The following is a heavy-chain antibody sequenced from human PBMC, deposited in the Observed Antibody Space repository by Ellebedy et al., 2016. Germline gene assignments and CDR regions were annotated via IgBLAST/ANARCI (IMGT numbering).Heavy chain of an antibody. D-gene: IGHD4-17*01. CDR3: ARGDYGDPLMGHYFDY. Sequence: ASVKVSCKASGGTFSSYAISWVRQAPGQGLEWMGGIIPIFGTANYAQKFQGRVTITADESTSTAYMELSNLRSEDTAGYDCARGDYGDPLMGHYFDYWGQGTLVTVSS. CDR2: IIPIFGTA. CDR1: GGTFSSYA. V-gene: IGHV1-69*13. J-gene: IGHJ4*02.